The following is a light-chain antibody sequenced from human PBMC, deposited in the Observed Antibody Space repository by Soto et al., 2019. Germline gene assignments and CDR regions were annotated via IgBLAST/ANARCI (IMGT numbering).Light chain of an antibody. Sequence: QSILTQPPSVSGAPGQTVTISCTGSSSNIGAGHDVHWYQQIPGAAPKLLIYGNNQRPSGVPDRFSGSKSGTSASLAISGLQSEDEADYYCAAWDDRLNGVVFGGGTKLTVL. CDR1: SSNIGAGHD. CDR2: GNN. CDR3: AAWDDRLNGVV. J-gene: IGLJ2*01. V-gene: IGLV1-44*01.